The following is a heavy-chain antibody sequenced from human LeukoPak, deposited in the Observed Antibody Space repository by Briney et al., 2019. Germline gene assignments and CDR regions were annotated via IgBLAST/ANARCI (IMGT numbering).Heavy chain of an antibody. CDR2: INPNSGGT. Sequence: ASVTVSFKASGFTFTVYYLHWVRQAPGQGLEWMGWINPNSGGTNYAQRFQGRVTMTRDTSISTAYMELTRLRSDDTAVYYCARDGSTTGTTLFDYWDPGALVTVSS. D-gene: IGHD1-1*01. J-gene: IGHJ4*02. V-gene: IGHV1-2*02. CDR3: ARDGSTTGTTLFDY. CDR1: GFTFTVYY.